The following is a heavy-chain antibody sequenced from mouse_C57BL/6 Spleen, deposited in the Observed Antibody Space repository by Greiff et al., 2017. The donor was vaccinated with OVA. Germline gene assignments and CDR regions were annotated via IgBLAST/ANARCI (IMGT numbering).Heavy chain of an antibody. CDR3: ARPAYYSNPFDY. V-gene: IGHV5-6*01. CDR2: ISSGGSYT. J-gene: IGHJ2*01. Sequence: EVKLMESGGDLVKPGGSLKLSCAASGFTFSSYGMSWVRQTPDKRLEWVATISSGGSYTYYPDSVKGRFTISRDNAKNTLYLQMSSLKSEDTAMYYCARPAYYSNPFDYWGQGTTLTVSS. CDR1: GFTFSSYG. D-gene: IGHD2-5*01.